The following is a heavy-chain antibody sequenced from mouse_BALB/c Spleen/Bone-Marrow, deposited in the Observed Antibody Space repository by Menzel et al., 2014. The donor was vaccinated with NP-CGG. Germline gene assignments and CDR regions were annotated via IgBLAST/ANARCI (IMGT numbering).Heavy chain of an antibody. CDR1: GFNIKDTY. CDR2: IDPANGNT. CDR3: ASYYYGHYFDY. J-gene: IGHJ2*01. D-gene: IGHD1-1*01. V-gene: IGHV14-3*02. Sequence: VQLQQPGAELVKPGASVKLSCTASGFNIKDTYMHWVKQRPEQGLEWIGRIDPANGNTKFDPKFQGKATTTADTSSNTAYLQLSSLTSEDTAVYYCASYYYGHYFDYWGQGTTLTVSS.